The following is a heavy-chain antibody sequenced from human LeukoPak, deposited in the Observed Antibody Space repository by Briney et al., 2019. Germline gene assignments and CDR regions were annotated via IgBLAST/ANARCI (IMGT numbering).Heavy chain of an antibody. D-gene: IGHD3-10*01. Sequence: GASVKVSCKASGYTFTSYDINWVRQATGQGLEWMGWMNPNSGNTGYAQKFQGRVTMTRNTSISTAYMELSSLRSEDTAVYYCASARDASHYYGSGSYYALDYWGQGTLSPSPQ. CDR2: MNPNSGNT. CDR3: ASARDASHYYGSGSYYALDY. V-gene: IGHV1-8*01. CDR1: GYTFTSYD. J-gene: IGHJ4*02.